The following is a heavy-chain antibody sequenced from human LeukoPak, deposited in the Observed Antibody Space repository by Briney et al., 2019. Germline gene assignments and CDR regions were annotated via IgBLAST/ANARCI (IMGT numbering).Heavy chain of an antibody. D-gene: IGHD2-2*01. CDR3: ARVSCSSTSCWYRTNNWFDP. CDR2: ISYDGSNK. J-gene: IGHJ5*02. V-gene: IGHV3-30*01. CDR1: GFTFSSYA. Sequence: GRSLRLSCAASGFTFSSYAMHWVRQVPGKGLEWVAVISYDGSNKYYADSVKGRFTISRDNSKNTLYLQMNSLRAEDTAVYYCARVSCSSTSCWYRTNNWFDPWGQGTLVTVSS.